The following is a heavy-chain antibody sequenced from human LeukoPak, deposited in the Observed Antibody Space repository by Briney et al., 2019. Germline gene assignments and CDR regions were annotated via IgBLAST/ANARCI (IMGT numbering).Heavy chain of an antibody. CDR3: AREGSSGGSPEDYGMDV. Sequence: GESLKISCKGSGYSFTSYWNGWVRQMPGKGLEWMGIIYPGDSDTRYSPSFQGQVTISADKSISTAYLQWSSLKASDTAMYYCAREGSSGGSPEDYGMDVWGQGTTVTVSS. CDR1: GYSFTSYW. J-gene: IGHJ6*02. V-gene: IGHV5-51*01. CDR2: IYPGDSDT. D-gene: IGHD2-15*01.